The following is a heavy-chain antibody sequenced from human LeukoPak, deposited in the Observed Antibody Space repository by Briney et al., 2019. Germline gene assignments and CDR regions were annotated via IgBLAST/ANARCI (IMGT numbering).Heavy chain of an antibody. Sequence: GGSLRLSCAASGFTFSNYWMTWVRQAPGKGLEWVANIDQDGSEKFYVDSVKGRFTISRDNAKDSLYLQMNSLRAEDTALYYCARDHGAAGDYWGQGTLVTVSS. CDR1: GFTFSNYW. D-gene: IGHD6-13*01. V-gene: IGHV3-7*01. J-gene: IGHJ4*02. CDR3: ARDHGAAGDY. CDR2: IDQDGSEK.